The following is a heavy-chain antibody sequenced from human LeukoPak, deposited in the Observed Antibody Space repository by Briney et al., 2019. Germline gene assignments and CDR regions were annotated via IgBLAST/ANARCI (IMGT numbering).Heavy chain of an antibody. V-gene: IGHV3-15*01. CDR3: SIVYYYYGSSVDY. Sequence: GGSLRLSCAASGFTFSNAWMRWVRQAPGKGLEWVGRIKSKSDGGTADYAAPVKGRFTISRDDSTNTLYLQMNSLKTEDTAVYYCSIVYYYYGSSVDYWGQGTLVTVSS. CDR2: IKSKSDGGTA. CDR1: GFTFSNAW. D-gene: IGHD3-22*01. J-gene: IGHJ4*02.